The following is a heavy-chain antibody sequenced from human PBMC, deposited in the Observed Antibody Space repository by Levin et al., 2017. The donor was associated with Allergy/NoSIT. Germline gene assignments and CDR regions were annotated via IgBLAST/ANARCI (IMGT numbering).Heavy chain of an antibody. CDR3: ARVTYDSSGYRGNPYWYFDL. J-gene: IGHJ2*01. V-gene: IGHV3-13*01. CDR2: IGTAGDT. CDR1: GFTFRSYD. Sequence: LSLTCAASGFTFRSYDMHWVRQATGKGLEWVSAIGTAGDTYYPGSVKGRFTISRENAKNSLYLQMNSLRAGDTAVYYCARVTYDSSGYRGNPYWYFDLWGRGTLVTVSS. D-gene: IGHD3-22*01.